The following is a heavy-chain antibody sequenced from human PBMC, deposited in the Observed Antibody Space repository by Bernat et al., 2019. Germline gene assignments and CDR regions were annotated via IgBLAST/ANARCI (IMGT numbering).Heavy chain of an antibody. J-gene: IGHJ4*02. CDR3: ARGHGDTSYYDGSGSHIDY. CDR1: GFTVSSNY. Sequence: EVQLVESGGGLVQPGGSLRLSCAASGFTVSSNYMSWVRQAPGKGLEWVSVIYSGGSTYYADSVKGRFTISRDNFKNTLYLQMNSLRAEDTAVYYCARGHGDTSYYDGSGSHIDYWGQGTLVIVSS. D-gene: IGHD3-10*01. CDR2: IYSGGST. V-gene: IGHV3-66*01.